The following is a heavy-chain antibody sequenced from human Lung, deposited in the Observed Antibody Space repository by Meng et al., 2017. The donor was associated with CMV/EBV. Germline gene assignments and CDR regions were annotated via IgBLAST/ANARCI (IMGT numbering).Heavy chain of an antibody. CDR3: ARDVSGDDHYYKYAMDV. Sequence: SXXVSXKASGGTLSRYGFSWVRQAPGQGLEWMGGIIPIFGTANSAQKFQGRVTITTDESTSTAYMELSSLRFEDTAAYYCARDVSGDDHYYKYAMDVWGQGTTVTVSS. CDR1: GGTLSRYG. J-gene: IGHJ6*02. V-gene: IGHV1-69*05. CDR2: IIPIFGTA. D-gene: IGHD5-12*01.